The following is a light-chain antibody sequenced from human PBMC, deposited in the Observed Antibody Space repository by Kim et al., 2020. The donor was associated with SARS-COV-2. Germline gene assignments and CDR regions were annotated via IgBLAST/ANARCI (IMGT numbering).Light chain of an antibody. J-gene: IGKJ1*01. Sequence: PSPLTASVGDRVTITCRASQGISNYLAWDQQKPGKVPKLLIYAASTLQSGVPSRFSGSGSGTDFTLTISSLQPEDVATYYCQNRKFGQGTKVDIK. CDR3: QNRK. CDR2: AAS. CDR1: QGISNY. V-gene: IGKV1-27*01.